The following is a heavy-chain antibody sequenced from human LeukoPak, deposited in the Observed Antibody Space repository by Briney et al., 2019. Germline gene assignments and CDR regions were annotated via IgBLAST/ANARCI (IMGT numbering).Heavy chain of an antibody. V-gene: IGHV3-30*02. D-gene: IGHD3-10*01. CDR2: IRYDGSTK. CDR3: AKNERRFGPNDY. CDR1: GFIFSTYG. Sequence: HPGGSLRLSCAASGFIFSTYGMHWGRQAPGKGLEWVAFIRYDGSTKYYAHSVKGRFTISRDNSKTTLYLQMNSLRAEDTAVYYCAKNERRFGPNDYWGQGTLATVSS. J-gene: IGHJ4*02.